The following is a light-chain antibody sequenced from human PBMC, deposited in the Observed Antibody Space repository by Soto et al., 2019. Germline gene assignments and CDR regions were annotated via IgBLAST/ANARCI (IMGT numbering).Light chain of an antibody. CDR3: LQDHDYPRT. J-gene: IGKJ1*01. CDR1: QDISKD. V-gene: IGKV1-6*01. Sequence: AIQMTKSPTSLSASVGDRVIITCRASQDISKDLGWYQQKPRQAPKFLIYSATSTQSGFPSTFSGSGFGTDCTLTISSLQPENVATYYCLQDHDYPRTFGQGTKVEF. CDR2: SAT.